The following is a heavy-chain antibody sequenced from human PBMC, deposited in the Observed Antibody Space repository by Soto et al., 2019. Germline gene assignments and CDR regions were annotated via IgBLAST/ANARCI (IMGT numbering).Heavy chain of an antibody. CDR3: ARDKMAETRGYSSGWYSNYYYYYGMDV. CDR1: GFTFSSYW. J-gene: IGHJ6*02. Sequence: PGGSLRLSCAASGFTFSSYWMSWVRQAPGKGLEWVANIKQDGSEKYYVDSVKGRFTISRDNAKNSLYLQMNSLRAEDTAVYYCARDKMAETRGYSSGWYSNYYYYYGMDVWGQGTTVTVSS. D-gene: IGHD6-19*01. CDR2: IKQDGSEK. V-gene: IGHV3-7*01.